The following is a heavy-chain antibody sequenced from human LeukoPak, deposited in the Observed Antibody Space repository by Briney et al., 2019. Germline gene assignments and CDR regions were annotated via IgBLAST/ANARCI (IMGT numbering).Heavy chain of an antibody. D-gene: IGHD2-8*01. CDR2: IQYDGSNA. Sequence: PGGSLRLSCAASRFTFSSYGMHWVRQAPGKGLEWVACIQYDGSNAQYADSVKGRFSISRDSSKNILYLQMNSLRAEDTAVYYCAKDRCSNGVGCYYYYMDVWGKGTTVTISS. CDR1: RFTFSSYG. J-gene: IGHJ6*03. CDR3: AKDRCSNGVGCYYYYMDV. V-gene: IGHV3-30*02.